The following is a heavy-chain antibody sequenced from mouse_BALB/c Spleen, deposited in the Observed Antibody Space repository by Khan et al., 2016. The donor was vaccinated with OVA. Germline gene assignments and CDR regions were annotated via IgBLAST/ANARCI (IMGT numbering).Heavy chain of an antibody. J-gene: IGHJ3*01. CDR3: ARRNYFGYTFAY. V-gene: IGHV1-77*01. D-gene: IGHD1-2*01. Sequence: QIQLVQSGAELARPGASVKLSCKASGYTFTDYYINWVKQRPGQGLEWIGEISPGSGDTYYNEKVKVKATLTADKSSSTVYMQLSSLTAEVSAVYFCARRNYFGYTFAYWGQGTLVTVSA. CDR1: GYTFTDYY. CDR2: ISPGSGDT.